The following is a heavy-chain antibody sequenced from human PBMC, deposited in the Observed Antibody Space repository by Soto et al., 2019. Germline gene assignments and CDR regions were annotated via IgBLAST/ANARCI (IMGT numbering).Heavy chain of an antibody. D-gene: IGHD6-19*01. CDR2: IWYDGSNK. CDR3: ARDEKAVAGGYFDY. CDR1: GFTFSSYG. Sequence: QVQLVESGGGVVQPGRSLRLSCAASGFTFSSYGMHWVRQAPGKGLEWVAVIWYDGSNKYYADSVKGRFTISRDNSKNTLYLQMNSLRAEDTAVYYCARDEKAVAGGYFDYWGQGTLVTVSS. V-gene: IGHV3-33*01. J-gene: IGHJ4*02.